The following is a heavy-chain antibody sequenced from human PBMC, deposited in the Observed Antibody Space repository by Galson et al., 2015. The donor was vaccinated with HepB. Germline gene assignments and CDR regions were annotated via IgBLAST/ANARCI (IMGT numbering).Heavy chain of an antibody. J-gene: IGHJ4*02. CDR3: ARDAGGSGSYGAAFS. CDR1: GGTFSSYT. D-gene: IGHD1-26*01. V-gene: IGHV1-69*04. Sequence: SVKVSCKASGGTFSSYTISWVRQAPGQGLEWMGRIIPILGIANYAQKFQGSVTITADKSTSTAYMELSSLRSEDTAVYYCARDAGGSGSYGAAFSWGQGTLVTVSS. CDR2: IIPILGIA.